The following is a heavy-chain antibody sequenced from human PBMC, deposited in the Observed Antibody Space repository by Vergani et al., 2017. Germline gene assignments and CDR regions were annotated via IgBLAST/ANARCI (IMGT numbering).Heavy chain of an antibody. CDR3: AKGSLRCELLGALDY. D-gene: IGHD1-26*01. CDR2: IRYDGSNN. J-gene: IGHJ4*02. V-gene: IGHV3-30*02. Sequence: QVQLVESGGGVVQPGGSLRLSCAASGFTFSTYGMHWVRQAPGKGLEWVAFIRYDGSNNYYADSVKGRFTISRDNSKNTLYLQMNSLRAEDTAVYYCAKGSLRCELLGALDYWGQGTLVTVS. CDR1: GFTFSTYG.